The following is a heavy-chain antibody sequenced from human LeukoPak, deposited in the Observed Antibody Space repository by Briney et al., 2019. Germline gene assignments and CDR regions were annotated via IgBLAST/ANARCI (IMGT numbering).Heavy chain of an antibody. V-gene: IGHV1-2*02. J-gene: IGHJ4*02. CDR1: GYTFTGYY. CDR3: VRAAAGTPALDY. CDR2: INPNSGGT. D-gene: IGHD6-13*01. Sequence: ASVKVSCKASGYTFTGYYMHWVRQAPGQGLEWMGWINPNSGGTNYAQKFQGRVTMTRDTSISTAYMELSRLRSDDTAVYYCVRAAAGTPALDYWGQGTLVTVSS.